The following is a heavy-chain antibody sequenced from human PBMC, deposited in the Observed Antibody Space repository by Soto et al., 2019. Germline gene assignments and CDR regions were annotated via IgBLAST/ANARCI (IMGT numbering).Heavy chain of an antibody. CDR2: MNPNSGNT. D-gene: IGHD3-9*01. J-gene: IGHJ3*02. CDR1: GYTFTSYD. V-gene: IGHV1-8*01. Sequence: QVQLVQSGAEVKKPGASVKVSCKASGYTFTSYDINWVRQATGQGLEWMGWMNPNSGNTGYAQKFQSRVTMTRNTAIRTAYMELSSLRSEDTAVYYCARGTSIRYFDWLLRNDAFDIWGQGTMVTVSS. CDR3: ARGTSIRYFDWLLRNDAFDI.